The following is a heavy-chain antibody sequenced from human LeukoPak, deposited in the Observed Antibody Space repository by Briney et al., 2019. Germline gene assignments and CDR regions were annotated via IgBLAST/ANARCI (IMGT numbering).Heavy chain of an antibody. J-gene: IGHJ4*02. CDR2: ISYDGGNK. CDR3: AREQQLVVGSKYFDY. V-gene: IGHV3-30*04. CDR1: GFTFSSYA. Sequence: GRSLKLSCAASGFTFSSYAMHWVRQAPGKGLEWVAVISYDGGNKYYADSVKGRFTISRDNSKNTLYLQMNSLRAEDTAVYYCAREQQLVVGSKYFDYWGQGTLVTVSS. D-gene: IGHD6-13*01.